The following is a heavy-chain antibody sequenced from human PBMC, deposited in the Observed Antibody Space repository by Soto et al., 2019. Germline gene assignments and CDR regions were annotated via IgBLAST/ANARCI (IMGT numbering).Heavy chain of an antibody. V-gene: IGHV1-46*03. CDR2: INPSGGST. Sequence: ASVKVSCKASGYTLTSYYMHWVRQAPGQGLEWMGIINPSGGSTSYAQKFQGRVTMTRDTSTSTFYMELSSLRSEDTAVYYCVRVPTFYYYGSGSGSFDYWGQGTLVTVSS. D-gene: IGHD3-10*01. CDR1: GYTLTSYY. J-gene: IGHJ4*02. CDR3: VRVPTFYYYGSGSGSFDY.